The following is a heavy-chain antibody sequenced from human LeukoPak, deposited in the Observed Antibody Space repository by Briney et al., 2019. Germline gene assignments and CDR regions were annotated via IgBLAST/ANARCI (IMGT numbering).Heavy chain of an antibody. Sequence: GGSLRLSCAASGFTVSSSYMSWVRQAPGKGLEWVAVLYSGGYTYYADSVKGRFTISRDTSKNTLNLQMNSLRAEDKALYYCARQVRGDGRGAFDPWGQGTLVTVSS. CDR1: GFTVSSSY. J-gene: IGHJ5*02. V-gene: IGHV3-53*01. CDR2: LYSGGYT. CDR3: ARQVRGDGRGAFDP. D-gene: IGHD2-21*02.